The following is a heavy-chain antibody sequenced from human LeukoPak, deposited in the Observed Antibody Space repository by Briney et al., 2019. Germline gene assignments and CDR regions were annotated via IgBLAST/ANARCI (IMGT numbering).Heavy chain of an antibody. CDR3: ARHESSLEWFFDY. CDR2: IHYIGRP. D-gene: IGHD3-3*01. CDR1: NGSISSSSYY. J-gene: IGHJ4*02. Sequence: SETLSLTCTVSNGSISSSSYYWGWIRQPPGKGLEWIGNIHYIGRPYYNPSLKSRVTTSVDTSKNQFSLKLSSVTAADTAVYYFARHESSLEWFFDYWGQGTLVTVSS. V-gene: IGHV4-39*01.